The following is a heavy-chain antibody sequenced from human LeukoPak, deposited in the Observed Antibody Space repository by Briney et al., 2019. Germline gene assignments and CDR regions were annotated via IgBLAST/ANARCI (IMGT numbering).Heavy chain of an antibody. J-gene: IGHJ4*02. D-gene: IGHD4-17*01. Sequence: GASVKVSCKASGYTFTDYYFHWVRQAPGQGLEWMGWINPNSGGTNYAQKFQGRVTMTRDTSISTAYMEVSSLSSDDTAVYYCARCRWDYGDRFDYWGQGTLVTVSS. V-gene: IGHV1-2*02. CDR3: ARCRWDYGDRFDY. CDR2: INPNSGGT. CDR1: GYTFTDYY.